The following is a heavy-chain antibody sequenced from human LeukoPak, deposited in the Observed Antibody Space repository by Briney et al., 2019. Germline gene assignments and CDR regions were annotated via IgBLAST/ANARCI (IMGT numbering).Heavy chain of an antibody. CDR3: ARPNYDFWSGYYHYYYMDV. CDR1: GGSFSGYY. Sequence: SETLSLTCAVYGGSFSGYYWSWIRQPPGKGLEWVGEINHSGSTNYNPSLKSRGTISVDTSKNQLSLKLSSVTAADTAVYYCARPNYDFWSGYYHYYYMDVWGKGTTVTVSS. V-gene: IGHV4-34*01. J-gene: IGHJ6*03. CDR2: INHSGST. D-gene: IGHD3-3*01.